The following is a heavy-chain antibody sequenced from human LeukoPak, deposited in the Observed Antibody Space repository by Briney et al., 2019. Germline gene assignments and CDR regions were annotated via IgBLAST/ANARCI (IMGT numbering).Heavy chain of an antibody. Sequence: GGSLRLSCAASGFTFSSYGMHWVRQAPGKGLEWVAVISYDGSNKYYADSVKGRFTISRDNSKNTLYLQMNSLRAEDTAVYYCAKEAWVDGSWYAYLDYWGQGTLVTVSS. CDR2: ISYDGSNK. CDR3: AKEAWVDGSWYAYLDY. J-gene: IGHJ4*02. D-gene: IGHD6-13*01. V-gene: IGHV3-30*18. CDR1: GFTFSSYG.